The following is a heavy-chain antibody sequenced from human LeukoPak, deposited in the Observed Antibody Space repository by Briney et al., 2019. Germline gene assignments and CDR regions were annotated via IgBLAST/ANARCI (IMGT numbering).Heavy chain of an antibody. CDR1: GYTFTSYG. J-gene: IGHJ4*02. Sequence: SVKVSCKASGYTFTSYGISWVRQAPGQGLEWMGWISAYSGNTNYAQNLQGRVTMTTDPSTSTAYMELRSLRSDDTAVYYCARDRRFDDFWSGYRDYWGQGTLVTVSS. D-gene: IGHD3-3*01. CDR3: ARDRRFDDFWSGYRDY. V-gene: IGHV1-18*01. CDR2: ISAYSGNT.